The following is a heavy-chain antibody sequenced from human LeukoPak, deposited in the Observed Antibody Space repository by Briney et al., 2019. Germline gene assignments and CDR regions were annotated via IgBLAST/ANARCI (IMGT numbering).Heavy chain of an antibody. J-gene: IGHJ6*03. D-gene: IGHD2-2*01. CDR2: IIPISGTA. Sequence: SVKVSCKLSGGTFNSHAIAWVRQAPRQGPEWMGGIIPISGTASYAQKFQGSVAITTEDSTNTVYMEMRSLTFDDTAVYYCARGPQYQLLKALGHYYLDVWGEGTTVTVSS. CDR3: ARGPQYQLLKALGHYYLDV. CDR1: GGTFNSHA. V-gene: IGHV1-69*05.